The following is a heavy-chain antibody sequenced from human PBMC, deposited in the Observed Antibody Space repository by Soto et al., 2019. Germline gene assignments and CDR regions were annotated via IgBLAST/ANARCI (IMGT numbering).Heavy chain of an antibody. V-gene: IGHV1-3*01. Sequence: ASVKVSCRASGYTFTSSAMHWVRLAPGQRLEWMGWINAGNGNTKYSQKFQGRVTITRDTSASTVYMELSSLISEDAAVYYCARGIWTMTRGAYYFDNWGQGTRVTVSS. CDR2: INAGNGNT. J-gene: IGHJ4*02. CDR1: GYTFTSSA. D-gene: IGHD3-10*01. CDR3: ARGIWTMTRGAYYFDN.